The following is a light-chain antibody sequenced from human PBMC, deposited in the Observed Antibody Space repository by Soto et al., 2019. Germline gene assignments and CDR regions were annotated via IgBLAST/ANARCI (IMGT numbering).Light chain of an antibody. Sequence: DIQMTQSPSFVSASVGDRVTITCRASQALSIWLAWYQQKPGKAPRLLMYAASNLQSGVPSRFSGSGSGTDFTLTISSLQPEDFATYYCQQANSFPLTFGGGTKVEMK. CDR1: QALSIW. CDR2: AAS. CDR3: QQANSFPLT. V-gene: IGKV1-12*01. J-gene: IGKJ4*01.